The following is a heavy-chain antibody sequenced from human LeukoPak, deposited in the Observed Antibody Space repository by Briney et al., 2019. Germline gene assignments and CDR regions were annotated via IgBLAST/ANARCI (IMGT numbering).Heavy chain of an antibody. Sequence: GGSLRLSCAASGFTFSSYSMNWVRQAPGKGLEWVSSISSSSSYIYYADSVKGRFTISRDNAKNPLYLQMNSLRAEDTAVYYCARDPGAYSSGWYPSYFDYWGQGTLVTVSS. D-gene: IGHD6-19*01. V-gene: IGHV3-21*01. CDR3: ARDPGAYSSGWYPSYFDY. CDR2: ISSSSSYI. J-gene: IGHJ4*02. CDR1: GFTFSSYS.